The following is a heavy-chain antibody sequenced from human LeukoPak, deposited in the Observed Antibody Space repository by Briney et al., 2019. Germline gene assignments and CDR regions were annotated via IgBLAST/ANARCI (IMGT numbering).Heavy chain of an antibody. CDR3: ARVGIFGVVPI. D-gene: IGHD3-3*01. CDR1: GGSISSGSYY. Sequence: SETLSLTCTVSGGSISSGSYYWSWIRQPAGKGLEWIGRIYTSGSTNYNPSLKSRVTISVDTSKNQFSLKLSSVTAADTAVYYCARVGIFGVVPILGQGTMVTVSS. J-gene: IGHJ3*02. CDR2: IYTSGST. V-gene: IGHV4-61*02.